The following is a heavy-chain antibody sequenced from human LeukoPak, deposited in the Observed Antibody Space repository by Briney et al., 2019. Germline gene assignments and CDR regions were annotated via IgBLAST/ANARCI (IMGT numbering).Heavy chain of an antibody. CDR3: ARATYGGDAFDI. J-gene: IGHJ3*02. V-gene: IGHV3-30*04. CDR1: GFTFSSYA. D-gene: IGHD4-23*01. Sequence: HPGGSLRLSCAASGFTFSSYAMHWVRQTPGKGLEWVAVISYDGSNKYYADSVKGRFTISRDNSKNTLYLQMNSLRAEDTAVYYCARATYGGDAFDIWGQGTMVTVSS. CDR2: ISYDGSNK.